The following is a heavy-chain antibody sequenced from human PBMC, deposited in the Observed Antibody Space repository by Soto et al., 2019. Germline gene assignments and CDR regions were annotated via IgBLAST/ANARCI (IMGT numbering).Heavy chain of an antibody. Sequence: PSETLSLTCTVSGGSVSSGSYYWSWIRQPPGKGLEWIGYIYYSGSTNYNPSLKSRVTISVDTSKNQFSLKLSSVTAADTAVYYCARDPLNCSGGSCYPEGSYYYYGMDVWGQGTTVTVSS. J-gene: IGHJ6*02. D-gene: IGHD2-15*01. CDR3: ARDPLNCSGGSCYPEGSYYYYGMDV. CDR1: GGSVSSGSYY. CDR2: IYYSGST. V-gene: IGHV4-61*01.